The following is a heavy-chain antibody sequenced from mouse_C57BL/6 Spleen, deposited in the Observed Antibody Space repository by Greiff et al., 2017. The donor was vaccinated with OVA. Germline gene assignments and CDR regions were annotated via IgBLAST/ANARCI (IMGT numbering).Heavy chain of an antibody. Sequence: QVQLKQPGAELVKPGASVKLSCKASGYTFTSYWMQWVKQRPGQGLEWIGEIDPSDSYTNYNQKFKGKATLTVDTSSSTAYMQLSSLTSEDSAVYYCARGDRTAQAFDYWGQGTTLTVSS. CDR1: GYTFTSYW. CDR2: IDPSDSYT. J-gene: IGHJ2*01. V-gene: IGHV1-50*01. CDR3: ARGDRTAQAFDY. D-gene: IGHD3-2*02.